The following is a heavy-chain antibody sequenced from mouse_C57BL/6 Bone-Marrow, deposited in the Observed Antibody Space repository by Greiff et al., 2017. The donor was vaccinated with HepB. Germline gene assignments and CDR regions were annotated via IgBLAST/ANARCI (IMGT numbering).Heavy chain of an antibody. CDR3: APSITTVVAPSDY. V-gene: IGHV1-82*01. Sequence: VQLQQSGPELVKPGASVKISCKASGYAFSSSWVNWVKQRPGKGLEWIGRIYPGDGDTNYNGKFKGKATLTADKSSSTAYMQLSSLTSEDSAVYFCAPSITTVVAPSDYWGQGTTLTVSS. CDR1: GYAFSSSW. CDR2: IYPGDGDT. D-gene: IGHD1-1*01. J-gene: IGHJ2*01.